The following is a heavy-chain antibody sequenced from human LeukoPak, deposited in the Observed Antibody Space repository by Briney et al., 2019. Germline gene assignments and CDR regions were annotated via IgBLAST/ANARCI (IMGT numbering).Heavy chain of an antibody. Sequence: GGSLRLSCAGSGFRFSDYFMSWVRQAPGKGLEWVSYISNSGGSTTYADSVRGRFTVSRDNTMNSLYLQMNSLRVEDTAVYYCAKSPISLKPRDHYYDSSGRHFDYWGQGTLVTVSS. V-gene: IGHV3-11*01. CDR1: GFRFSDYF. D-gene: IGHD3-22*01. CDR2: ISNSGGST. J-gene: IGHJ4*02. CDR3: AKSPISLKPRDHYYDSSGRHFDY.